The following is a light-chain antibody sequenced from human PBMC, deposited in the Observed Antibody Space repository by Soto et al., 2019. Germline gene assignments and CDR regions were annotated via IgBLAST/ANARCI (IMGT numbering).Light chain of an antibody. J-gene: IGKJ1*01. V-gene: IGKV1-5*03. Sequence: DIQMTQSPTTLSASVGDRVTITCRASQSISSWLAWYQQKPGTAPKLLIYKASTLQSGVPSRFSVSGSGTEFTLTISSLQPDDFATYYCQQYSDNWTFGQGTKVQIK. CDR3: QQYSDNWT. CDR2: KAS. CDR1: QSISSW.